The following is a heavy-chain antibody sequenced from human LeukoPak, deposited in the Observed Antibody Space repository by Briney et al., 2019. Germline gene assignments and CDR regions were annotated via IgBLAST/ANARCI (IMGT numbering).Heavy chain of an antibody. CDR3: ARGRRDSSGFYSYHYYGLDV. CDR1: GYTFTGYY. CDR2: IRTNSGGT. Sequence: GASVKVSCKASGYTFTGYYIHWVRQAPGQGLEWMGWIRTNSGGTNFAQKFQGRVSMTRDTSISTAYMELSGLRSDDTAVYYCARGRRDSSGFYSYHYYGLDVWGQGTTVTVSS. V-gene: IGHV1-2*02. D-gene: IGHD3-22*01. J-gene: IGHJ6*02.